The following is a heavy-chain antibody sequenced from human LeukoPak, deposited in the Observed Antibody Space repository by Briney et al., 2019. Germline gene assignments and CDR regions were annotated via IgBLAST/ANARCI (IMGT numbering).Heavy chain of an antibody. J-gene: IGHJ4*02. CDR3: ATVLVGGYLRFDY. V-gene: IGHV1-69*13. CDR1: GGTFSSYA. D-gene: IGHD1-26*01. Sequence: SVKVSCKASGGTFSSYAISWVRQAPGQGLEWMGGIIPIFGTANYAQKFQGRVTITADESTSTAYMELSSLRSEDTAVYYCATVLVGGYLRFDYWGQGTLVTVSS. CDR2: IIPIFGTA.